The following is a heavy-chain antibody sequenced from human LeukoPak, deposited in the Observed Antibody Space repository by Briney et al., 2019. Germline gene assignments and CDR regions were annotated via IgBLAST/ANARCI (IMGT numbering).Heavy chain of an antibody. CDR3: ARGGFSHGFDL. CDR2: ISGSGGST. V-gene: IGHV3-23*01. Sequence: GGSLRLSCAASGFTFSSYAMSWVRQAPGKGLEWVSAISGSGGSTYNADSVKGRFTISRDNSKNTLYLQMNSLRVEDTAVYYCARGGFSHGFDLWGQGTRVTVSS. J-gene: IGHJ4*02. CDR1: GFTFSSYA. D-gene: IGHD2/OR15-2a*01.